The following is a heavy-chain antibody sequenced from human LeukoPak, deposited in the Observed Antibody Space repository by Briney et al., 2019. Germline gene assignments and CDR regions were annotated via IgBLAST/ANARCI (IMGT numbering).Heavy chain of an antibody. CDR2: ISNFDGDT. V-gene: IGHV1-18*01. D-gene: IGHD6-13*01. CDR1: GRSFSSYG. Sequence: VASLKLSCTASGRSFSSYGIAWVRQAPGEGLEWLGWISNFDGDTKDAENLQGRVTMTTDNSTSTAYMELRSLKSDDTAVYYCVRARGCSNCLLTDGFDSWGQGTKVTVSS. CDR3: VRARGCSNCLLTDGFDS. J-gene: IGHJ3*01.